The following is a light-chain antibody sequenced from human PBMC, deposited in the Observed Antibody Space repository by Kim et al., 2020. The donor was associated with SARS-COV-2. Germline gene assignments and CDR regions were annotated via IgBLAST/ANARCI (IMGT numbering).Light chain of an antibody. J-gene: IGLJ3*02. Sequence: GQSITISCTGTSSDVGGYNYVSWYQQHPGKAPKLMIYDVSNRPSGVSNRFSGSKSGNTASLTISGLQAEDEADYYCRSYTSSSTLVFGGGTKLTVL. CDR3: RSYTSSSTLV. CDR2: DVS. V-gene: IGLV2-14*03. CDR1: SSDVGGYNY.